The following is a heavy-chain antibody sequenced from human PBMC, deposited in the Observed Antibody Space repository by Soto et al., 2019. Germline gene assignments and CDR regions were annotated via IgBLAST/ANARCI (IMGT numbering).Heavy chain of an antibody. CDR1: GGSISSYY. D-gene: IGHD5-18*01. CDR2: IYYSGST. CDR3: ARDRGYSYGTYYYYGMDV. Sequence: SETRSLTCTVSGGSISSYYWSWIRQPPGKGLEWIGYIYYSGSTNYNPSLKSRVTISVDTSKNQFSLKLSSVTAADTAVYYCARDRGYSYGTYYYYGMDVWGQGTTVTVSS. J-gene: IGHJ6*02. V-gene: IGHV4-59*01.